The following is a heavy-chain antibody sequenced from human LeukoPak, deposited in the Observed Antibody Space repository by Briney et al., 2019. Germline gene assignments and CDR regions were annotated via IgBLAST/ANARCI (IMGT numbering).Heavy chain of an antibody. CDR3: VRDLLTLPQKYFDS. Sequence: GGSLRLSCAASGLTFGTYGMHWVRQAPGKGLEWVAFIWHDGSNKYYGDSMKGRFTISRDNSKNTLYLQMSSLRAEDTAVYYCVRDLLTLPQKYFDSWGQGTLVSVSS. V-gene: IGHV3-30*02. J-gene: IGHJ4*02. CDR2: IWHDGSNK. CDR1: GLTFGTYG. D-gene: IGHD3-9*01.